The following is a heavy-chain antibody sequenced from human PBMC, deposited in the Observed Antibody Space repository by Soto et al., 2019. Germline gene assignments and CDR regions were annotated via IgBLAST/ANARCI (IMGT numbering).Heavy chain of an antibody. D-gene: IGHD3-22*01. Sequence: EVQLVESGGGLVKPGGSLRLSCAASGFTFNSAWMSWVRQAPGKGLEWVGRLKGKSVGGTTDYAAPVTGRFTISSDXXKSTLYLQMSSLKSEDTAVYYCTTEFGYSRGQNDHLGQGTLVTVSS. V-gene: IGHV3-15*07. J-gene: IGHJ4*02. CDR1: GFTFNSAW. CDR3: TTEFGYSRGQNDH. CDR2: LKGKSVGGTT.